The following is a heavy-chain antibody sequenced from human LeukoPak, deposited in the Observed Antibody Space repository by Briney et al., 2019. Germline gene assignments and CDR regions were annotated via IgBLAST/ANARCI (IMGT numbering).Heavy chain of an antibody. V-gene: IGHV4-4*02. CDR1: GGSISSSYW. CDR3: ARAEVVGAHLRSGYFQH. Sequence: NPSETLSLTCAVSGGSISSSYWWSWVRQPPGKGLEWIGGIYHGGSTTYNPSLKSPVTISVDKSRNQFSLNLSSVTAADTAMYYCARAEVVGAHLRSGYFQHWGQGTLVIVSS. D-gene: IGHD1-26*01. CDR2: IYHGGST. J-gene: IGHJ1*01.